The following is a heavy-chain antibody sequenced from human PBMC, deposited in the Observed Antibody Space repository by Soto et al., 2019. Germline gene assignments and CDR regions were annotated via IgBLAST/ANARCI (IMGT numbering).Heavy chain of an antibody. CDR2: IHSDGSST. Sequence: EVRLVESEGGLVQPGGSLSLSCAASGFTFSYYWMHWGRQAPGQGLLWVSRIHSDGSSTTYADSVKGRFTISRENAKNTVSLQMNSLRVEDTGVYFCARGDRGAFDLWGQGTMVTVSS. D-gene: IGHD2-21*02. J-gene: IGHJ3*01. V-gene: IGHV3-74*01. CDR1: GFTFSYYW. CDR3: ARGDRGAFDL.